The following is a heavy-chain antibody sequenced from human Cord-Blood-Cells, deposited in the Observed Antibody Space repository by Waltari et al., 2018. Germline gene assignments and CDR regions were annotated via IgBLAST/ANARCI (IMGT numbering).Heavy chain of an antibody. V-gene: IGHV1-3*01. D-gene: IGHD2-21*02. CDR3: ARDQGGDYDAFDI. CDR2: INAGNGNT. Sequence: HWVRQAPGQRLEWMGWINAGNGNTKYSQKFQGRVTITRDTSASTAYMELSSLRSEDTAVYYCARDQGGDYDAFDIWGQGTMVTVSS. J-gene: IGHJ3*02.